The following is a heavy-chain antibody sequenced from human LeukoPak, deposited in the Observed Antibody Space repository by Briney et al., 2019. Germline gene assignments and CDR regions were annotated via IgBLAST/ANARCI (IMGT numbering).Heavy chain of an antibody. J-gene: IGHJ6*03. CDR2: IYSSGST. CDR1: GGSISSYY. CDR3: ASTTTTYYSYFYYYMGV. D-gene: IGHD4-17*01. V-gene: IGHV4-4*09. Sequence: PSETLSLTCTVSGGSISSYYWSWLRQPPGKGLEWLGYIYSSGSTYYNPSLNSRVTISVDTSKNQFSLKLTSVTAAHTAVYSCASTTTTYYSYFYYYMGVWGKGTTVTVSS.